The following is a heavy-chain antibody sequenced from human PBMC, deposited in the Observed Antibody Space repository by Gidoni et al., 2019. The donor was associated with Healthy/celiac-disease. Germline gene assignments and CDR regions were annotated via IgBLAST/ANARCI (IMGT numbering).Heavy chain of an antibody. CDR3: AKGTEEWDLEAYRNWYFDL. Sequence: EMQLVESGGGLVQPGRSLRLSCAASVFTFDDYALHWVRQAPGKGLECVSGISWNSGSIGYADSVKGRFTISRDNAKNSLYLQMNSLRAEDTAFYYCAKGTEEWDLEAYRNWYFDLWGRGTLVTVSS. V-gene: IGHV3-9*01. CDR2: ISWNSGSI. CDR1: VFTFDDYA. D-gene: IGHD1-26*01. J-gene: IGHJ2*01.